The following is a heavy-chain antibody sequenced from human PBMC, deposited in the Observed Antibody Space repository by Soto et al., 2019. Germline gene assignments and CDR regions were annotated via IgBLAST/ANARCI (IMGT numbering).Heavy chain of an antibody. J-gene: IGHJ4*02. Sequence: GESLKISCKGSGYTFISYWIAWVRQMPGKGLEWMGIVYPGDSDTRYSPSFQGQVTMSADKSISTAYLQWNSLKASDTAIYYCARPHLVGVTVSLFDLWGQGTLVTVSS. CDR3: ARPHLVGVTVSLFDL. CDR1: GYTFISYW. CDR2: VYPGDSDT. D-gene: IGHD1-26*01. V-gene: IGHV5-51*01.